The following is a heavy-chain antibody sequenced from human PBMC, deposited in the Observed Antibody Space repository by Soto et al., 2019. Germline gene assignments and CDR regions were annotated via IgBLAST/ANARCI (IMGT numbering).Heavy chain of an antibody. CDR2: IYYSGST. D-gene: IGHD4-17*01. V-gene: IGHV4-59*01. CDR1: GGSISSYY. J-gene: IGHJ4*02. CDR3: ARGGVTTALYYFDY. Sequence: QVQLQESGPGLVKPSETLSLTCTVSGGSISSYYWSWIRQPPGKGLEWIGYIYYSGSTNYNPSLKSRVTISVDTAKNQFSLKLSSVTAADTAVYYCARGGVTTALYYFDYWGQGTLVTVSS.